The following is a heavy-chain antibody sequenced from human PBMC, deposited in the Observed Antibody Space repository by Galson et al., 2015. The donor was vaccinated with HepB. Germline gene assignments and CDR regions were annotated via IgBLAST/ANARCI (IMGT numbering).Heavy chain of an antibody. Sequence: LRLSCAASGFTFKNYVMSWARQAPGKGLEWVSSIIASGGTTYYAESVRGRFTISRDNSKNTLSLQMETLRVDDTAVYYCAKMGSYGDYDFDPWGQGTLVTVSS. V-gene: IGHV3-23*01. CDR1: GFTFKNYV. CDR2: IIASGGTT. D-gene: IGHD4-17*01. J-gene: IGHJ5*02. CDR3: AKMGSYGDYDFDP.